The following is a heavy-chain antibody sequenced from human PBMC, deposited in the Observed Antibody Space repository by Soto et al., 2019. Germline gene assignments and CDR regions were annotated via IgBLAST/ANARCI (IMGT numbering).Heavy chain of an antibody. D-gene: IGHD6-19*01. V-gene: IGHV1-69*01. Sequence: QVQLEQSGAEVKEPGSSVKVSCKASGDIFGNYAITWVRQAPGQGLEWMGGVIPILGASNYAQKFRGRVTITADESTRTDYMSFSTRRFEDTAVYYCASPGAMAGAGAGDYWGQGTLVTVSS. CDR1: GDIFGNYA. CDR3: ASPGAMAGAGAGDY. CDR2: VIPILGAS. J-gene: IGHJ4*02.